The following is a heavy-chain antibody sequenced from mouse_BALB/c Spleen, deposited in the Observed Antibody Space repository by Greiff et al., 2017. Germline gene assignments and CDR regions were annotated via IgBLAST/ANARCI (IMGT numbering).Heavy chain of an antibody. CDR2: ISNGGGST. V-gene: IGHV5-12-2*01. CDR1: GFTFSSYT. CDR3: ARHGYDYAMDY. J-gene: IGHJ4*01. D-gene: IGHD2-2*01. Sequence: EVMLVESGGGLVQPGGSLKLSCAASGFTFSSYTMSWVRQTPEKRLEWVAYISNGGGSTYYPDTVKGRFTISRDNAKNTLYLQMSSLKSEDTAMYYCARHGYDYAMDYWGQGTSVTVSS.